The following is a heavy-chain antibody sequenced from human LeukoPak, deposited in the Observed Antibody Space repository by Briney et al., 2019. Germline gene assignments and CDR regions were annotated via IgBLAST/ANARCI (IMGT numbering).Heavy chain of an antibody. CDR1: GFTFSSYA. Sequence: GGSLRLSCAASGFTFSSYAMHWVRQAPGKGLEWVAVISYDGSNKYYADSVKGRFTISRDNSKNTLYLQMNSLRAEDTVVYYCARVEYSSSSFDYWGQGTLVTVSS. V-gene: IGHV3-30-3*01. CDR2: ISYDGSNK. D-gene: IGHD6-6*01. J-gene: IGHJ4*02. CDR3: ARVEYSSSSFDY.